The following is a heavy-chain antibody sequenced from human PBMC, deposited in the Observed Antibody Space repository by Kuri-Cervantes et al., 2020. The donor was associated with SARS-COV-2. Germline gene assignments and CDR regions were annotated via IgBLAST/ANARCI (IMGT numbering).Heavy chain of an antibody. CDR1: RYTFNSYY. J-gene: IGHJ4*02. V-gene: IGHV1-46*02. CDR3: ARDEDSSGSDY. CDR2: FNPSVGST. Sequence: ASVKVSCKASRYTFNSYYMHWVRQAPGQGLEWMGIFNPSVGSTSYAQKFQVSVTMTRDKSTSTVYMELSSLRSEETSVYYCARDEDSSGSDYWGQGTLVTVSS. D-gene: IGHD6-19*01.